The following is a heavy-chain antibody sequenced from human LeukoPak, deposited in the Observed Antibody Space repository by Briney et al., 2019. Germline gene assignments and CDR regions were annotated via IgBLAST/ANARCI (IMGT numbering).Heavy chain of an antibody. Sequence: GGSLRLSCAASGFTLSSYWMHWVRQAPGKGLVWVSRINTDGSSTSYADSVKGRFTISRDNAKNTLYLQMNSLRAEDTAVSYCATYYYESSGYFYDAFDIWGQGTMVTVSS. CDR2: INTDGSST. J-gene: IGHJ3*02. V-gene: IGHV3-74*01. CDR1: GFTLSSYW. D-gene: IGHD3-22*01. CDR3: ATYYYESSGYFYDAFDI.